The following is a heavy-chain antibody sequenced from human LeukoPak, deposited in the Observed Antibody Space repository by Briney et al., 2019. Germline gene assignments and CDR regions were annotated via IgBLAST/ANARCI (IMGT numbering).Heavy chain of an antibody. V-gene: IGHV3-53*01. CDR2: IYSGGST. D-gene: IGHD3-3*01. Sequence: GGSLRLSCAASGFTFITYWMHWVRQAPGKGLEWVSVIYSGGSTYYADSVKGRFTISRDNSKNTLYLQMNSLRAEDTAVYYCARVDSMKDAFDIWGQGTMVTVSS. J-gene: IGHJ3*02. CDR1: GFTFITYW. CDR3: ARVDSMKDAFDI.